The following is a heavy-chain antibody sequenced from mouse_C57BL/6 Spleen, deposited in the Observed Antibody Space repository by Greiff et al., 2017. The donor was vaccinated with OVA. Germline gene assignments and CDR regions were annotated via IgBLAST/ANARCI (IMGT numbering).Heavy chain of an antibody. J-gene: IGHJ1*03. Sequence: QVQLQQPGAELVKPGASVKMSCKASGYTFTSYWITWVKQRPGQGLEWIGDISPGSGSTNYNEKFKSKATLTVDTSSSTAYMQLSSLTSEDSAVYYCARAGSSPHWYFDVWGTGTTVTVSS. CDR3: ARAGSSPHWYFDV. D-gene: IGHD1-1*01. V-gene: IGHV1-55*01. CDR1: GYTFTSYW. CDR2: ISPGSGST.